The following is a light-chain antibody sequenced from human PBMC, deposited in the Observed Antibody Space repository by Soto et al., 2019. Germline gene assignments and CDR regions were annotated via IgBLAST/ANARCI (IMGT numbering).Light chain of an antibody. CDR1: QSISTY. V-gene: IGKV1-39*01. J-gene: IGKJ4*01. Sequence: DIQMTQSPSSLSASVGDSVTITCRASQSISTYLNWYQQKPGKAPNLLIIAASSLQSGVPSRFSGSGSGTDFTLTISGLQPDDFASYYCQQSFTTRPTFGGGTKVEIK. CDR2: AAS. CDR3: QQSFTTRPT.